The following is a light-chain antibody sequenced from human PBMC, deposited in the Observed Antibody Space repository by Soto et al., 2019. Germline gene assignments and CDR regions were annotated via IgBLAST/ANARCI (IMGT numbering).Light chain of an antibody. CDR3: QQYGSSLWT. CDR2: GAS. Sequence: EIVLTQSPCTLSLSPGERATLSCRASQSVSSSYLAWYQQKPGLAPRLLIYGASSRATGIPDRFSGSGSVTDFTLTISRLEPEYFAVYYCQQYGSSLWTFGQGTKVEIK. CDR1: QSVSSSY. V-gene: IGKV3-20*01. J-gene: IGKJ1*01.